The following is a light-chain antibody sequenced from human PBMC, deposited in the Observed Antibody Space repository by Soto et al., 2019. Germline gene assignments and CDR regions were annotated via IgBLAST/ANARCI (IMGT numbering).Light chain of an antibody. Sequence: DIQMTQSPSSVSASVGDRVTINCRASQDISSLLAWYQQKPGKAPKLLIYAASNLQSGVPSRFSGSGSGTDFTLTISSLQPEDFATYFCQQGYSFAFTFGPGTKVDIK. J-gene: IGKJ3*01. CDR3: QQGYSFAFT. CDR2: AAS. V-gene: IGKV1-12*01. CDR1: QDISSL.